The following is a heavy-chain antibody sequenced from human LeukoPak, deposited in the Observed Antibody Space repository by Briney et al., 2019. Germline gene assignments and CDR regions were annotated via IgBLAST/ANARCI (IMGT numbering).Heavy chain of an antibody. CDR1: GFTFSNYW. D-gene: IGHD2-2*01. Sequence: QPGGSPRLSCAASGFTFSNYWMTWVRQAPGKGLEWVANIRQDGGVKYYMDSAKGRFTLSRDNAKSSLYLQMNSLRVEDTAMYFCARTVVVVVGASDYFDYWGQGTLVTVSS. CDR2: IRQDGGVK. CDR3: ARTVVVVVGASDYFDY. V-gene: IGHV3-7*03. J-gene: IGHJ4*02.